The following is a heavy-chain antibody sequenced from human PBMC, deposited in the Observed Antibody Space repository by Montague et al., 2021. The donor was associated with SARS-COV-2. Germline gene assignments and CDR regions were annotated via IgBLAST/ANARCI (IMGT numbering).Heavy chain of an antibody. CDR2: ISISGST. J-gene: IGHJ4*02. V-gene: IGHV4-61*02. D-gene: IGHD6-19*01. CDR1: GGSISSGSYY. Sequence: TLSLTCTVSGGSISSGSYYWSWIRQSAGKGLEWIGRISISGSTNYNPSLTSRVTISVDTSKNQFSLKLSSVTAADTAVYYCARDIAVADLFDYWGQGTLVTVSS. CDR3: ARDIAVADLFDY.